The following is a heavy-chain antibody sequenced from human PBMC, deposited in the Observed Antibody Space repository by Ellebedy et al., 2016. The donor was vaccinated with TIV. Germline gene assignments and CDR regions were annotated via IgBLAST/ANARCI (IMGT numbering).Heavy chain of an antibody. CDR1: GFTFDDYA. Sequence: SLKISCAASGFTFDDYAMHWVRQAPGKGLEWVSGISWNSNARRYADSVKGRFTISRDNAKKSLYLQMDNLRPEDTGLYFCAKGGYTDYFDWHLDFWGRGTLLSVVS. CDR2: ISWNSNAR. D-gene: IGHD6-25*01. V-gene: IGHV3-9*01. J-gene: IGHJ2*01. CDR3: AKGGYTDYFDWHLDF.